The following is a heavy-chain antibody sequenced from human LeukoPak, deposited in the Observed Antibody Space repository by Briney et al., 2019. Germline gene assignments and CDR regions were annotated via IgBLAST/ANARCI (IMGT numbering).Heavy chain of an antibody. Sequence: GASVKVSCKASGYTFIGYYVHWVRQAPGQGLEWMGWISAYNGNTNYAQKLQGRVTMTTDTSTSTAYMELRSLRSDDTAVYYCARSEYSYGKYYYYGMDVWGQGTTVTVSS. CDR1: GYTFIGYY. CDR3: ARSEYSYGKYYYYGMDV. D-gene: IGHD5-18*01. CDR2: ISAYNGNT. V-gene: IGHV1-18*04. J-gene: IGHJ6*02.